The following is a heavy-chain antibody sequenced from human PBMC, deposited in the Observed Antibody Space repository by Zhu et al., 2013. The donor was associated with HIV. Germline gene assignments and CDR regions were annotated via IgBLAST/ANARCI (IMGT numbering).Heavy chain of an antibody. D-gene: IGHD2-21*01. Sequence: QVQLVQSGAEVKKPGASVKVSCKSSGHTFTNSGFSWVRQAPGQGLEWMGWINPNSGGTNYAQKFQGRVTMTRDTSISTAYMELSRLRSDDTAVYYCARARGPFVALFDYWGQGTLVTVSS. CDR1: GHTFTNSG. V-gene: IGHV1-2*02. CDR3: ARARGPFVALFDY. CDR2: INPNSGGT. J-gene: IGHJ4*02.